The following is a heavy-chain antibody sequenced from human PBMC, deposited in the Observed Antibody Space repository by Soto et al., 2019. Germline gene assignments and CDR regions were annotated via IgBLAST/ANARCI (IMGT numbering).Heavy chain of an antibody. CDR1: GFTFSDYY. CDR3: AREYCSSTSCLNWFDP. D-gene: IGHD2-2*01. CDR2: ISSSSSYT. V-gene: IGHV3-11*06. J-gene: IGHJ5*02. Sequence: GGSLRLSCAASGFTFSDYYMSWIRQAPGKGLEWVSYISSSSSYTNYADSVKGRFTISRDNAKNSLYLQMNSLRAEDTAVYYCAREYCSSTSCLNWFDPWGQGTLVTSPQ.